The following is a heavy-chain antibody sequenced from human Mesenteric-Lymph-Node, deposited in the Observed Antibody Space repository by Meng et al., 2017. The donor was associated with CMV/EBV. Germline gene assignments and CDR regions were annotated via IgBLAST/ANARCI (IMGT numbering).Heavy chain of an antibody. J-gene: IGHJ4*02. D-gene: IGHD5-24*01. Sequence: SETLSLTCSVSGGSISDTNDFWGWIRQPPGKGPEWIGTIDYRGDTYYKPSLRSRVIVSVDTSKNQFSLRLTSVTAADTAVYYCARENRDGYHNGVVGWGQGMLVTVSS. CDR2: IDYRGDT. CDR3: ARENRDGYHNGVVG. CDR1: GGSISDTNDF. V-gene: IGHV4-39*07.